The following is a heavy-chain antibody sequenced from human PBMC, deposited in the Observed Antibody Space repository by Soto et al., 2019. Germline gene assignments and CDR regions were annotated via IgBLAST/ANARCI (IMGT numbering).Heavy chain of an antibody. Sequence: QVRLVQSGAEVKKPGSSVKVSCEASGGTFSSYTFSWVRQAPGHGLEWVGGIVPMHRTANYAQKFQGRVSISPDESTNTVHMELSSLRPDDTAVYYCARDCGNTDCFDMDVWGQGTTVIVSS. CDR3: ARDCGNTDCFDMDV. J-gene: IGHJ6*02. CDR1: GGTFSSYT. V-gene: IGHV1-69*16. CDR2: IVPMHRTA. D-gene: IGHD3-9*01.